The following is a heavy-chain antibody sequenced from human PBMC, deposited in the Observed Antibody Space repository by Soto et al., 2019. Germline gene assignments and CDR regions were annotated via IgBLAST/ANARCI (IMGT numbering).Heavy chain of an antibody. CDR3: VRADGLAYCGGDCYS. CDR2: LIPILGIA. J-gene: IGHJ4*02. Sequence: QVQLVQSGAEVKKPGSSVKVSCKASGGTFSSYTISWVRQAPGQGLEWMGRLIPILGIANVAQKFQGRVTITADKPESTAYMELSSLRSEDTAVYYCVRADGLAYCGGDCYSWGQGTLVTVSS. V-gene: IGHV1-69*02. CDR1: GGTFSSYT. D-gene: IGHD2-21*02.